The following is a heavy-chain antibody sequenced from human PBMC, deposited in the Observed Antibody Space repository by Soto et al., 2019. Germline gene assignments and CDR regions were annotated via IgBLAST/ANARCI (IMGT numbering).Heavy chain of an antibody. J-gene: IGHJ6*02. CDR2: INPSGGST. Sequence: ALVKVSCKASGYTFTSYYMHWVRQAPGQGLEWMGIINPSGGSTSYAQKFQGRVTMTRDTSTSTVYMELSSLRSEDTAVYYCARDSPTASYPYHYYGMDVWGQGTTVTVSS. CDR3: ARDSPTASYPYHYYGMDV. D-gene: IGHD3-16*01. CDR1: GYTFTSYY. V-gene: IGHV1-46*01.